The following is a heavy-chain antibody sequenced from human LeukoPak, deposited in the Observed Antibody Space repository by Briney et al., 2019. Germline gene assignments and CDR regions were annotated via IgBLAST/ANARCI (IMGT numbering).Heavy chain of an antibody. V-gene: IGHV4-34*01. CDR1: GGALSVDY. CDR2: INHSGST. Sequence: SQSPSPTRALYGGALSVDYWGCIRDRPGRRQEWIGEINHSGSTNYNPSLKSRVTISVDTSKNQFSLKLSSVTAADTAVYYCARVATRKWFDPWGQGTLVTVSS. CDR3: ARVATRKWFDP. J-gene: IGHJ5*02.